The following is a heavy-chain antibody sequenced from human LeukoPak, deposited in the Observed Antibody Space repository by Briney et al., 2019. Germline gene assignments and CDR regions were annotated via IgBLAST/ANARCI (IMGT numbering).Heavy chain of an antibody. CDR2: ISHRGST. CDR1: NGPLSSYY. Sequence: PSETLSLTCVVSNGPLSSYYWSWIRQSPEKGLEWIGEISHRGSTNYNPSFQSRVTVSVDTSKNHFSLKLTSVSAADTAVYYCARGRSTGWFLAHYFDNWGQGTLVTVSS. D-gene: IGHD6-19*01. CDR3: ARGRSTGWFLAHYFDN. J-gene: IGHJ4*02. V-gene: IGHV4-34*01.